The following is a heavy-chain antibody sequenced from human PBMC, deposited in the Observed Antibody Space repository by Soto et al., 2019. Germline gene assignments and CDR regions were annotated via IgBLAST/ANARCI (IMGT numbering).Heavy chain of an antibody. D-gene: IGHD6-13*01. V-gene: IGHV3-23*01. J-gene: IGHJ4*02. Sequence: GGSLRLSCTASGFTFSSYAMSWVRQAPGKGPEWVSAISDSGTATYYADSVRGRFTVSRDNSKDTLFLHMNSLRAEDTAVYYCAKGPYSTTLYYFDYWGQGTLVTVSS. CDR3: AKGPYSTTLYYFDY. CDR1: GFTFSSYA. CDR2: ISDSGTAT.